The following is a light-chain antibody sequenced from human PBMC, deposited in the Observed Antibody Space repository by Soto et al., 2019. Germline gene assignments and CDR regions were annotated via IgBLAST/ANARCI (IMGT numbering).Light chain of an antibody. CDR3: RSHAPSRPAWV. V-gene: IGLV2-23*02. CDR2: EVS. Sequence: QSALTQPASVSGSPGQSITISCTGTNSDVGSSNLVSWYQQHPGRAPKLMIYEVSRRPSGVSNRFSGSKSGNTASLTISGLQAEDEADYHCRSHAPSRPAWVFGGGTKVTVL. CDR1: NSDVGSSNL. J-gene: IGLJ3*02.